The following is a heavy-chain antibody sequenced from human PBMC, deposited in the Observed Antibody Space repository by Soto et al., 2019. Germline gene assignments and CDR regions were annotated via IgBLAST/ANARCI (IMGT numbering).Heavy chain of an antibody. CDR2: ISYDGSNK. V-gene: IGHV3-30*18. CDR3: TKGSNWYFDL. J-gene: IGHJ2*01. Sequence: QVQLVESGGGVVQPGRSLRLSCAASVFTFRSYGMHWVRQAPGKGLEWVAVISYDGSNKYYADSVKGRFTISRDNSKNTLYLQMNSLRAEDTAVYYCTKGSNWYFDLWGRGTLVTVSS. CDR1: VFTFRSYG.